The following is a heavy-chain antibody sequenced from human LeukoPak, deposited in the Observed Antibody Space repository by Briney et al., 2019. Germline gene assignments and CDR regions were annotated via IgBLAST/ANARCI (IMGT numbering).Heavy chain of an antibody. V-gene: IGHV4-59*12. D-gene: IGHD3-16*01. CDR2: IHYSGST. J-gene: IGHJ3*01. CDR1: GDSIRSYY. Sequence: SETLSLTCTVSGDSIRSYYWSWIRQPPGKGLEWIGNIHYSGSTKYSSSLKSRVTISVDTSNNQFSLRVTSLTAADTAVYYCARLGALHDAFDVWGQGTQVTVSS. CDR3: ARLGALHDAFDV.